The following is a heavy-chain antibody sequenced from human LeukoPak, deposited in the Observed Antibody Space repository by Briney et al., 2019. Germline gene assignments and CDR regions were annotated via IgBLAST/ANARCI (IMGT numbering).Heavy chain of an antibody. CDR2: ISSNGGST. J-gene: IGHJ3*02. V-gene: IGHV3-64*01. CDR1: GFTFSSYA. CDR3: ARCRQWELRGPFDI. Sequence: GGSLRLSCAASGFTFSSYAMHWVRQAPGKGLEYVSAISSNGGSTYYANSVKGRFTISRDNSKNTLYLQMGSLRAEDMAVYYCARCRQWELRGPFDIWGQGTMVTVSS. D-gene: IGHD1-26*01.